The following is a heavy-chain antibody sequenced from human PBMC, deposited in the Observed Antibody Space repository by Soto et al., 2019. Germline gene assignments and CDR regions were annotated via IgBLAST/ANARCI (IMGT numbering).Heavy chain of an antibody. J-gene: IGHJ5*02. CDR3: ARFLSTVVTGWDWSDP. Sequence: SETLSLTCAVSGGSISSSNWWSWVRQPPGKGLEWIGEIYHSGSTNYNPSLKSRVTISVDKSKNQFSLKLSSVTAADTAVYYCARFLSTVVTGWDWSDPWGQGTLVTVSS. V-gene: IGHV4-4*02. CDR1: GGSISSSNW. CDR2: IYHSGST. D-gene: IGHD2-15*01.